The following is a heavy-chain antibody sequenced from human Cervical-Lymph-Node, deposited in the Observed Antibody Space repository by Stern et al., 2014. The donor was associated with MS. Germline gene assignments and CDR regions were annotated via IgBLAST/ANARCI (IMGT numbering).Heavy chain of an antibody. V-gene: IGHV3-33*01. J-gene: IGHJ6*02. Sequence: QMQLVESGGGVVQPGRSLRLSCAASGFTFSSYGMHWVRQAPGKGLEWVTVIWHDGSIKQYADSVMGRFTISKDNDRSTLHLQMNSLRAEDTAVYYCARGGLWGGYAPMDVWGQGTTVTVSS. CDR1: GFTFSSYG. CDR2: IWHDGSIK. CDR3: ARGGLWGGYAPMDV. D-gene: IGHD3-16*01.